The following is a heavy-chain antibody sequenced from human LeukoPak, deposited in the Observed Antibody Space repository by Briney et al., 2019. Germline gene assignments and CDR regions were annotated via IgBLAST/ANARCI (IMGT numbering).Heavy chain of an antibody. CDR1: GFTFGGYG. CDR2: IAYDGSRA. Sequence: LGRSLRLSCPGSGFTFGGYGMHWFRQTPGKGLEWGAVIAYDGSRAFSADSVKGRFTISRDNSKNTMSVQMDDLRAEDTAVYYCTRYNNDHFDYWGQGTLVTVSS. V-gene: IGHV3-33*01. D-gene: IGHD1-14*01. J-gene: IGHJ4*02. CDR3: TRYNNDHFDY.